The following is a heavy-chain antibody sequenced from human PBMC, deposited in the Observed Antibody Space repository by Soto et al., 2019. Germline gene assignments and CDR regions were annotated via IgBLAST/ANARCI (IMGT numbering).Heavy chain of an antibody. V-gene: IGHV1-69*12. CDR2: IIPIFGTA. D-gene: IGHD4-17*01. J-gene: IGHJ6*02. CDR3: ANPPTTGNSYYYGMDV. Sequence: QVQLVQSGAEVKKPGSSVKVSCKASGGTFSSYAISWVRQAPGQGLEWMGGIIPIFGTANYAQKFQGRVTVTADESTSTAYMDLSSLRSEDTAVYYCANPPTTGNSYYYGMDVWGQGTTVTVSS. CDR1: GGTFSSYA.